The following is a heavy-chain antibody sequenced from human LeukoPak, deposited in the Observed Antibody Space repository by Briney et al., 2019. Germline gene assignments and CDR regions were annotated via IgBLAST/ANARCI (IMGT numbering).Heavy chain of an antibody. D-gene: IGHD3-22*01. J-gene: IGHJ4*02. V-gene: IGHV3-33*01. Sequence: PGRSLRLSCAASGFTFSSYGMHWVRQAPGKGLEWVAVIWYDGSNKYYADSVKGRFTISRDNSKNTLYLQMNSLRAEDTAVYYCARDLNYYDSSGFSGSNWGQGTLVTVSS. CDR2: IWYDGSNK. CDR3: ARDLNYYDSSGFSGSN. CDR1: GFTFSSYG.